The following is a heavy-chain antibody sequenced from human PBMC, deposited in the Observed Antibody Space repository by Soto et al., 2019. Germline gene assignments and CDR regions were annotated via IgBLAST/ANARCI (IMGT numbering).Heavy chain of an antibody. CDR2: IVGDASSI. Sequence: GGSLRLSCAAYGFTFRTYAMNWVRQAPGKGLEWVAVIVGDASSIDYADSVKGRFTISRDNSRNIMYLQMTSLKVEDTATYFCAKDLRPDGRYDLDYWGQGTQVTVSS. CDR3: AKDLRPDGRYDLDY. CDR1: GFTFRTYA. V-gene: IGHV3-23*03. J-gene: IGHJ4*02. D-gene: IGHD2-15*01.